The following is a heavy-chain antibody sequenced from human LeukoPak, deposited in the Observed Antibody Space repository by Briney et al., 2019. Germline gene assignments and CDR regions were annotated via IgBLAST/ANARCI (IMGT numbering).Heavy chain of an antibody. CDR2: ISYDGSNK. CDR1: GFTFSSYG. CDR3: ARTDYDYGDYVGDFDY. J-gene: IGHJ4*02. D-gene: IGHD4-17*01. V-gene: IGHV3-30*03. Sequence: GGSLRLSCAASGFTFSSYGMHWVRQAPGKGLEWVAVISYDGSNKYYADSVKGRFTISRDNSKNTLYLQMNSLRAEDTAVYYCARTDYDYGDYVGDFDYWGQGTLVTVSS.